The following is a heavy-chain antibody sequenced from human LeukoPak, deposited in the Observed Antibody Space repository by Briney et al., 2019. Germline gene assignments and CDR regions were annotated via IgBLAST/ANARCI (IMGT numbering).Heavy chain of an antibody. V-gene: IGHV4-34*01. CDR1: GGSFSGYY. J-gene: IGHJ4*02. CDR3: ARGVFSGYSSGWYGGGFDY. CDR2: INHSGST. Sequence: SETLSLTCAVYGGSFSGYYWSWIRQPPGKGLEWIGEINHSGSTNYNPSLKSRVTISVDTSKNQFSLKLSSVTAADTAVYYCARGVFSGYSSGWYGGGFDYWGQGTQVTVSS. D-gene: IGHD6-19*01.